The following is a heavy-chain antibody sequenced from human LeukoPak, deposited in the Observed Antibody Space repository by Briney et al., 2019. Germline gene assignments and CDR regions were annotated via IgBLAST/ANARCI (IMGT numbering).Heavy chain of an antibody. Sequence: PGGSLRLSCAASGLTFSSYGMHWVRQAPGKGLEWVAFIRYVGSNKYYADSVKGRFTISRDNSKNTLYLQMNSLRAEDTAVYYCAKDNSGSYWDYFDYWGQGTLVTVSS. CDR1: GLTFSSYG. D-gene: IGHD1-26*01. CDR2: IRYVGSNK. J-gene: IGHJ4*02. CDR3: AKDNSGSYWDYFDY. V-gene: IGHV3-30*02.